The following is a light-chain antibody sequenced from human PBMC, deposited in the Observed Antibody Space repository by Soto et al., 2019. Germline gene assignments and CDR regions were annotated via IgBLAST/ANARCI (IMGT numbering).Light chain of an antibody. J-gene: IGLJ1*01. Sequence: QSVLTQPRSVSGSPGQSVTISCTGTSSDVGGYNYVSWYRQHPGKAPKLMIYDANKRPSGVPDRFSGSKSGNTASLTISGLQAEDEADYYCCSYAGSYTLVFGTGTKVTAL. CDR3: CSYAGSYTLV. CDR2: DAN. CDR1: SSDVGGYNY. V-gene: IGLV2-11*01.